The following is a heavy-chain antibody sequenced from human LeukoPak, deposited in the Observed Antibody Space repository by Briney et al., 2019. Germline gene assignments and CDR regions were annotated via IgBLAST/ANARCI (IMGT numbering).Heavy chain of an antibody. CDR1: GFTFSTHW. CDR3: ARARYYDILTGYSPYYFDY. CDR2: IKPDGSDT. V-gene: IGHV3-74*01. J-gene: IGHJ4*02. Sequence: GGSLRLSCGASGFTFSTHWIHWVRQAPGKGLVWVSRIKPDGSDTSYADSVKGRFTISRDNAKNTLYLQMNSLRAEDTAVYYCARARYYDILTGYSPYYFDYWGQGTLVTVSS. D-gene: IGHD3-9*01.